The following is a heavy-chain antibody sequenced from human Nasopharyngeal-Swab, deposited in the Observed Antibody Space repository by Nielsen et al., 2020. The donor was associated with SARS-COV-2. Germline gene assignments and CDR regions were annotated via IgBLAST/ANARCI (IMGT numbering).Heavy chain of an antibody. D-gene: IGHD1-20*01. V-gene: IGHV5-10-1*01. CDR2: IDPSDSYT. Sequence: MRQMPGKGLEWMGRIDPSDSYTNYSPSFQGHVTISADKSISTAYLQWSSLKASDTAMYYCARLSITGTPEGHYYYGMDVWGQGTTVTVSS. CDR3: ARLSITGTPEGHYYYGMDV. J-gene: IGHJ6*02.